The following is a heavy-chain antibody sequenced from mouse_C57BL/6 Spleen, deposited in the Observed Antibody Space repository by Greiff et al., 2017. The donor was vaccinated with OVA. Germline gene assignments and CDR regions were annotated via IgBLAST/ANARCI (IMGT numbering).Heavy chain of an antibody. CDR3: ARESPELYYFDY. V-gene: IGHV1-78*01. J-gene: IGHJ2*01. CDR1: GYTFTDHT. D-gene: IGHD4-1*01. CDR2: IYPRDGST. Sequence: QVRRQRADAEVVKPGASVKISCKVSGYTFTDHTIHWMKQRPEQGLEWIGYIYPRDGSTKYNEKFKGKATLTADKSSSTAYMQLNSLTSEDSAVYFCARESPELYYFDYWGQGTTLTVSS.